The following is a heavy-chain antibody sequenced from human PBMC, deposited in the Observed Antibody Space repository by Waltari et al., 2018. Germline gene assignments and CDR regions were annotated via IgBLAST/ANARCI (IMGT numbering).Heavy chain of an antibody. CDR2: IYYSGSN. D-gene: IGHD6-19*01. CDR1: GGSISSSSYY. J-gene: IGHJ4*02. V-gene: IGHV4-39*01. Sequence: QLQLQESGPGLVKPSETLSLTCTVSGGSISSSSYYWGWIRQPPGKGLEWIGSIYYSGSNYYQPSLKRRVTISVDTAKNQFSLKMSSVTAADTAVYYCARPGYSSGWYPQGVDYWGQGTLVTVSS. CDR3: ARPGYSSGWYPQGVDY.